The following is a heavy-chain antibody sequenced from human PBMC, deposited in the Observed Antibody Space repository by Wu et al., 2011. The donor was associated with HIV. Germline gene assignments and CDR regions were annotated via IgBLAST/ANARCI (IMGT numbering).Heavy chain of an antibody. D-gene: IGHD2-2*02. Sequence: QVHLVQSGAEVEKPGASVQVSCKASGGTFRSDAFSWVRQAPGQGLEWVGRIIPMSDMPNHAQKFQGRVTVTADDSTSTVYMELSSLKSEDTAVYYCARESPEHLLYGALGYWGQGTLVTV. V-gene: IGHV1-69*18. CDR1: GGTFRSDA. CDR3: ARESPEHLLYGALGY. CDR2: IIPMSDMP. J-gene: IGHJ4*02.